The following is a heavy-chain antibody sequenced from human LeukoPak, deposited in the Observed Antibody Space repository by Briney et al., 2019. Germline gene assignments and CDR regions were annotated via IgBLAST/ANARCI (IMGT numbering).Heavy chain of an antibody. CDR1: GFTFSTYA. D-gene: IGHD4-11*01. CDR2: ISYDGREK. Sequence: GKSLRLSCAASGFTFSTYAMHWVRQAPGKWLEWVAFISYDGREKYYPDSVKGRFTISRDNSKNTLYIEMNSLRVEDTAIYYCTSELRDRNYDFDYWGQGTLVTVSS. V-gene: IGHV3-30*04. J-gene: IGHJ4*02. CDR3: TSELRDRNYDFDY.